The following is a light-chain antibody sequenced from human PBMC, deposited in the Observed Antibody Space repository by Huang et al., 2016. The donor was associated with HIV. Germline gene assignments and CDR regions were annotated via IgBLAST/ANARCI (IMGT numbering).Light chain of an antibody. CDR3: VQDTHWRYT. V-gene: IGKV2-30*02. CDR2: RVS. Sequence: DVVMTQSPLSLPVTLGQPASISCRSSQSLVHSDGNTYLNWFQQRPGQSPRRLSYRVSTRASGVPDRFSGSGSGTDFTLKISRVEAEDVAVYYCVQDTHWRYTFGPGTKLEIK. CDR1: QSLVHSDGNTY. J-gene: IGKJ2*01.